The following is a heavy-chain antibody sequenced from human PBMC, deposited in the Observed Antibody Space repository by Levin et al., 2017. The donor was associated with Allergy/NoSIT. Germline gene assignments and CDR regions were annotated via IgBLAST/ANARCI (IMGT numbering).Heavy chain of an antibody. CDR1: GGAITSGSYY. J-gene: IGHJ3*02. Sequence: SQTLSLTCTVSGGAITSGSYYWRWIRQPAGKGLEWIGRINMSGDTYYNPSLKSRVSISVDTSKNLFSLRLSSVTAADTAVYYCAKGNWFDAFDIWGQGTMVTVSS. CDR3: AKGNWFDAFDI. V-gene: IGHV4-61*02. CDR2: INMSGDT. D-gene: IGHD3-9*01.